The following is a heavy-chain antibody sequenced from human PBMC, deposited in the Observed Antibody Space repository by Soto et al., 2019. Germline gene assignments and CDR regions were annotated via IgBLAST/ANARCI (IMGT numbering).Heavy chain of an antibody. J-gene: IGHJ4*02. D-gene: IGHD3-10*01. CDR3: XXCPPXWFGELSPXPEXAY. CDR1: DFTFREYA. Sequence: EVQLLESGGGLVQPGGSLRLSCAASDFTFREYAMAWVRQAPGKGLEWVSSVSLSGDDTYYADSVKGRFTISRDNXXXXXXXXXXXXXXXXXXXXXXXXCPPXWFGELSPXPEXAYWGQGTLVTV. CDR2: VSLSGDDT. V-gene: IGHV3-23*01.